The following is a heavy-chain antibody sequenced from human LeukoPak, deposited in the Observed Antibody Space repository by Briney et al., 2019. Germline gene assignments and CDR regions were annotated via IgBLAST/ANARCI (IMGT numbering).Heavy chain of an antibody. Sequence: GGSLRLSCAASGFTFSSYGMHWVRQAPGKGLEWVAVISYDGSNKYYADSVKGRFTISRDNSKNTLYLQMNSLRAEDTAVYYCAKRGFDYWGQGTLVTVSS. CDR3: AKRGFDY. V-gene: IGHV3-30*18. J-gene: IGHJ4*02. CDR2: ISYDGSNK. CDR1: GFTFSSYG.